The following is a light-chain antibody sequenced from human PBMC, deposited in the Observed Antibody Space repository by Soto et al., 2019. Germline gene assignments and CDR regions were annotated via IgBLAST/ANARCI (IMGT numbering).Light chain of an antibody. CDR3: QQDYSSPCT. Sequence: DIQMTQSPSSLSSSIGDRVTITCRASQTITNYLYGYQQQPGKPPKLLIYAASTWPSCVPARFSGSGSGTDCNLTISSLQPEDFAIYCCQQDYSSPCTFGQGTTVEIK. V-gene: IGKV1-39*01. CDR1: QTITNY. J-gene: IGKJ1*01. CDR2: AAS.